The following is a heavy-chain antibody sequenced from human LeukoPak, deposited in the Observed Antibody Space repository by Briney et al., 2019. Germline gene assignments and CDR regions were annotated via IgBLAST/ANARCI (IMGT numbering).Heavy chain of an antibody. V-gene: IGHV3-7*01. J-gene: IGHJ4*02. CDR3: GRGDGYLVDH. D-gene: IGHD6-13*01. CDR1: GFTFSSYA. Sequence: GGSLRLSCAASGFTFSSYALSWVRQAPGKGLEWVANINQGGSAKNYVGSVKGRFTISRDDAKTSLFLQMNSLRAEDTGVYYCGRGDGYLVDHWGQGTLVTVST. CDR2: INQGGSAK.